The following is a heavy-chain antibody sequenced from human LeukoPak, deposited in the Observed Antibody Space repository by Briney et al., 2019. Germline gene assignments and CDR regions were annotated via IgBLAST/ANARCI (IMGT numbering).Heavy chain of an antibody. CDR2: ISGSGSNT. J-gene: IGHJ4*02. Sequence: GGSLRLSCAASGFIFSNYAMSWVRQAPGKGLEWVSRISGSGSNTYYADSVQGRFTISRDNSKSTLCLQMNSLRAEDTAVYYCAKQLGYCSDGSCYFPYWGQGTLVTVSS. D-gene: IGHD2-15*01. CDR1: GFIFSNYA. CDR3: AKQLGYCSDGSCYFPY. V-gene: IGHV3-23*01.